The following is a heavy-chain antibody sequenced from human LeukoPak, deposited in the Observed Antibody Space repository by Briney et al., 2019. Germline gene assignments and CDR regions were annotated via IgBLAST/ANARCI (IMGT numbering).Heavy chain of an antibody. CDR1: GGSISSYY. Sequence: KSSETLSLTCTVSGGSISSYYWSWIRQPPGKGLEWIRYIYYSGSTNYNPSLKSRVTISVDTSKNQFSLKLSSVTAADTAVYYCARHPRSGVIVPFDYWGQGTLVTVSS. CDR3: ARHPRSGVIVPFDY. CDR2: IYYSGST. D-gene: IGHD3-16*02. J-gene: IGHJ4*02. V-gene: IGHV4-59*08.